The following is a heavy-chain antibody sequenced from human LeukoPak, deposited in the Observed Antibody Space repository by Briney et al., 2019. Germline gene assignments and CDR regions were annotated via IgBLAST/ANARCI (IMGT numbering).Heavy chain of an antibody. CDR2: INPSGCST. J-gene: IGHJ6*03. CDR1: GYTFTSYY. V-gene: IGHV1-46*01. D-gene: IGHD3-9*01. CDR3: ARDDRSITIWYYMDV. Sequence: ASVKVSCKASGYTFTSYYMHWVRQAPGQGLEWMGIINPSGCSTSYAQKFQGRVTMTRDTSTSTVYMALSSLRSEDTAVYYCARDDRSITIWYYMDVWGKGTTVTISS.